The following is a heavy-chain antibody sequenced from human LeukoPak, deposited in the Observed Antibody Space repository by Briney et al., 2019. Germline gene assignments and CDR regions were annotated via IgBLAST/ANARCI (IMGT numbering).Heavy chain of an antibody. D-gene: IGHD5-12*01. CDR1: GFTFSSYA. CDR3: ARGYSGYFYY. J-gene: IGHJ4*02. Sequence: PGGSLRLSCAASGFTFSSYAMSWVRQAPGKGLEWVSAISSSGGSTNYADSVKGRFTISRDNLKNTLYLQMNSLRAEDTAVYYCARGYSGYFYYWGQGTLVTVPS. CDR2: ISSSGGST. V-gene: IGHV3-23*01.